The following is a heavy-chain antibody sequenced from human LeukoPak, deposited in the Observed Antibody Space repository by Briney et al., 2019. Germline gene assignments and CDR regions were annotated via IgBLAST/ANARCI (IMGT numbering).Heavy chain of an antibody. D-gene: IGHD3-22*01. V-gene: IGHV3-21*01. Sequence: PGGSLRLSCAASGFTFSRFSMNWVRQAPGKGLEWVSSISSSGTYIYYADSVKGRFTISRDSAKNSLYLQMNSLRAEDTAVYYCARDLGQYYDTSDNWFDPWGQGTLVTVSS. J-gene: IGHJ5*02. CDR3: ARDLGQYYDTSDNWFDP. CDR2: ISSSGTYI. CDR1: GFTFSRFS.